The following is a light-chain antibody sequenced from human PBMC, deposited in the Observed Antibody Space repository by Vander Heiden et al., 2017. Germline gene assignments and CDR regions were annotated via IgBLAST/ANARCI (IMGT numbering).Light chain of an antibody. CDR2: EGS. J-gene: IGLJ3*02. CDR3: CSYAGSSSGV. CDR1: SSDVGSYNL. Sequence: QPALTQPASVSGSPGHCITISGTGTSSDVGSYNLVSWYQQNPGKAPKLMIYEGSKRPSGISNRFSGSKSGNTASLTISGLQAEDEADYYCCSYAGSSSGVFGGGTKLTVL. V-gene: IGLV2-23*01.